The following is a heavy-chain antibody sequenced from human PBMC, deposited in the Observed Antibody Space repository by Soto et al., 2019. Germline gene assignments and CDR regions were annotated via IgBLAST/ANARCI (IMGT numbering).Heavy chain of an antibody. CDR2: IYYDGST. CDR1: GGSINSNNYY. D-gene: IGHD2-15*01. J-gene: IGHJ4*02. CDR3: AKVVVAATRHTDFDS. V-gene: IGHV4-39*02. Sequence: PSETLSLTCTVSGGSINSNNYYWAWIRQPPGKGLAWIASIYYDGSTYYNPSLKSRVSISVDTSKNPFSLKLSSATAADTAVYYCAKVVVAATRHTDFDSWGQGTLVTVSS.